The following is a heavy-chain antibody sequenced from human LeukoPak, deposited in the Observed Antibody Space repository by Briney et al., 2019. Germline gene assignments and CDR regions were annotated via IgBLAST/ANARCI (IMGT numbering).Heavy chain of an antibody. CDR2: ISAYNGNT. V-gene: IGHV1-18*01. Sequence: ASVKVSCKASGYTFTSYGISRVRQAPGQGLEWMGWISAYNGNTNYAQKLQGRVTMTTDTSTSTAYMELRSLRSDDTAVYYCARAHYDFWSGYYYYYYGMDVWGRGTTVTVSS. CDR3: ARAHYDFWSGYYYYYYGMDV. D-gene: IGHD3-3*01. CDR1: GYTFTSYG. J-gene: IGHJ6*02.